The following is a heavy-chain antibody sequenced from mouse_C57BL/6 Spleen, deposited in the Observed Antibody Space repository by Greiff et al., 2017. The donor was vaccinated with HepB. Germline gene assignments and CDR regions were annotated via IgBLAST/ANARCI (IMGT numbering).Heavy chain of an antibody. Sequence: QVQLQQSGAELVMPGASVKLSCKASGYTFTSYWMHWVKQRPGQGLEWIGEIDPSDSYTNYNQKFKGKSTLTVDKSSSTAYMQLSSLTSEDSAVYYCARKENFYFDYWGQGTTLTVSS. CDR1: GYTFTSYW. CDR2: IDPSDSYT. J-gene: IGHJ2*01. CDR3: ARKENFYFDY. V-gene: IGHV1-69*01.